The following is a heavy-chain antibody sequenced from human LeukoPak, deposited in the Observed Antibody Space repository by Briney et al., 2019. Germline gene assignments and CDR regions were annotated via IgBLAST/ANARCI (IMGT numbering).Heavy chain of an antibody. CDR2: ISTSSSYV. D-gene: IGHD5-24*01. V-gene: IGHV3-21*04. CDR1: GFTFSSYS. J-gene: IGHJ4*02. CDR3: AKVFRDGYNYPFDY. Sequence: GGSLRLSCAASGFTFSSYSMNWVRQAPGKGLEWVSSISTSSSYVYYADSVKGRFTISRDNSKNTLYLQMNSLRAEDTAVYYCAKVFRDGYNYPFDYWGQGTLVTVSS.